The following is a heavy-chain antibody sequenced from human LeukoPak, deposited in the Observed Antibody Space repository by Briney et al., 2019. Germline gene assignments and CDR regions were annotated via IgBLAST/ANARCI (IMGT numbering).Heavy chain of an antibody. J-gene: IGHJ4*02. D-gene: IGHD6-19*01. Sequence: PGGSLRLSCAASGFTFSSYAMSWVRQAPGKGLEWVSAISGSGGSTYYADSVKGRFTISRDNSKNTLYLQMNSLRAEDTAVYYCAKDADIAVAGTDSLFDYWGQGTLVTVSS. CDR2: ISGSGGST. CDR3: AKDADIAVAGTDSLFDY. V-gene: IGHV3-23*01. CDR1: GFTFSSYA.